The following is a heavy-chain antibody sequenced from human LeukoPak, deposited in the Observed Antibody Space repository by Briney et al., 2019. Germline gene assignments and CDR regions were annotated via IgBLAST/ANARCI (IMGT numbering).Heavy chain of an antibody. CDR1: GGSISSGGYY. V-gene: IGHV4-31*03. J-gene: IGHJ6*02. CDR3: ARGYSYGYDDYYYGMDV. Sequence: SETLSLTCTVSGGSISSGGYYWSWIRQHPGKGLEWIGYIYYSGSTYYNPSLKSRVTMSVDTSKNQFSLKLSSVTAADTAVYYCARGYSYGYDDYYYGMDVWGQGTTVTVSS. CDR2: IYYSGST. D-gene: IGHD5-18*01.